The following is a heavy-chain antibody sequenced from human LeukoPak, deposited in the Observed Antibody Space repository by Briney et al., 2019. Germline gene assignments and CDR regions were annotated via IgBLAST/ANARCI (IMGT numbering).Heavy chain of an antibody. J-gene: IGHJ4*02. CDR1: GGTFSSYA. D-gene: IGHD6-13*01. V-gene: IGHV1-69*04. CDR2: IIPILGIA. Sequence: SVKVSCKASGGTFSSYAISWVRQAPGQGLEWMGRIIPILGIANYAQKFQGRVTITADKSTSTAYMELSSLRSEDTAVYYCARDRYSSSWYLDYWGQGTLVTVSS. CDR3: ARDRYSSSWYLDY.